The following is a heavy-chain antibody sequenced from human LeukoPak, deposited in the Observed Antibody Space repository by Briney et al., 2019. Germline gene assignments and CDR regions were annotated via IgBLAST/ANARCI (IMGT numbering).Heavy chain of an antibody. J-gene: IGHJ4*02. Sequence: ASVKVSCKASGYTFTGYYMHWVRQAPGQGLEWMGWINSNSGGTNYAQKFQGRVTMTRDTSISTAYMELRRLRSDDTAVYYCARTDYGGYTRAFDYWGQGTLVTVSS. CDR2: INSNSGGT. D-gene: IGHD4-17*01. V-gene: IGHV1-2*02. CDR3: ARTDYGGYTRAFDY. CDR1: GYTFTGYY.